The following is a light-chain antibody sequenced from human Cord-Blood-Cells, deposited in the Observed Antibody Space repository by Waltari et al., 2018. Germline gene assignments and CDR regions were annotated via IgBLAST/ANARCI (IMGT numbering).Light chain of an antibody. CDR3: CSYAGSYTYV. Sequence: QSPLAPPPSLSGSPGQSITISCPGTTPSFVGHNYFSWYQQHPGKAPKLMIYDVSKRPSGVPDRFSGSKSGNTASLTISGLQAEDEADYYCCSYAGSYTYVFGTGTKVTVL. CDR1: TPSFVGHNY. J-gene: IGLJ1*01. V-gene: IGLV2-11*01. CDR2: DVS.